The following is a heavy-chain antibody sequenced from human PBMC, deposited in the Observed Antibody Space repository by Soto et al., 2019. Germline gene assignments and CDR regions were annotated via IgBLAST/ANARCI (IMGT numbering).Heavy chain of an antibody. CDR2: ISYDGSNK. D-gene: IGHD3-3*01. J-gene: IGHJ6*02. Sequence: QVQLVESGGGVVQPGRSLRLSCAASGFTFSSYAMHWVRQAPGKGLEWVAVISYDGSNKYYADSVKGRFTISRDNSKNRLDRQMNSLRVEERAVYYGAKDPGPYYDFWGGYNTGDLYYGMAVWGQGTTVTVSS. V-gene: IGHV3-30-3*01. CDR1: GFTFSSYA. CDR3: AKDPGPYYDFWGGYNTGDLYYGMAV.